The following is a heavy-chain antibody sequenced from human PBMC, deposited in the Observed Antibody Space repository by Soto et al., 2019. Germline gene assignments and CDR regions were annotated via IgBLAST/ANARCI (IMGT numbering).Heavy chain of an antibody. J-gene: IGHJ4*02. Sequence: QIQLVQSGAEVKKPGASVKVSCKASGYTFSSYHITWVRQAPGHGLEWMGWITAYNGNTNYAQNLQGRVTMTTDPSTSTAYMELRSLRSDDTAVYYCARDPPPVDYWGQGTLVTVSS. V-gene: IGHV1-18*01. CDR1: GYTFSSYH. CDR3: ARDPPPVDY. CDR2: ITAYNGNT.